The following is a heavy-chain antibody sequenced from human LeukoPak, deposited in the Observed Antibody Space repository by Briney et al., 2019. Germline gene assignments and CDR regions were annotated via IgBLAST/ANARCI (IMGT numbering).Heavy chain of an antibody. D-gene: IGHD6-13*01. CDR2: INHSGST. V-gene: IGHV4-34*01. CDR3: AREFIAAAGTKNGLDI. CDR1: GGSFSGYY. J-gene: IGHJ3*02. Sequence: PSETLSLTCAVYGGSFSGYYWSWIRQPPGKGLEWIGEINHSGSTNYNPSLKSRVTISVDTSKNQFSLKLSSVTAADTAVYYYAREFIAAAGTKNGLDIWGQGTMVTVSS.